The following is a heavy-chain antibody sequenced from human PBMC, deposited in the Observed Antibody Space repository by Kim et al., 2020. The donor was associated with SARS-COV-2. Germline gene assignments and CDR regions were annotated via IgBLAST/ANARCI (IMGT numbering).Heavy chain of an antibody. CDR3: ATRPSIAVAGLDY. J-gene: IGHJ4*02. D-gene: IGHD6-19*01. CDR2: INTGNGNT. V-gene: IGHV1-3*04. CDR1: GYTFTSSA. Sequence: ASVKVSCTASGYTFTSSAIHWVRQAPGQRLEWMGWINTGNGNTKYSQKFQDRVTITSDTYASTAYMELSSLRSEDTAVYYCATRPSIAVAGLDYWGQGTLVTVSS.